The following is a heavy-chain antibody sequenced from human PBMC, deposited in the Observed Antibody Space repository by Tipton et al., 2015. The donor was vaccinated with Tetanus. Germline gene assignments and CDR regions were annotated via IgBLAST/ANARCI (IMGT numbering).Heavy chain of an antibody. Sequence: SLRLSCAASGFTFSSYAVHWVRQAPGKGLEWVAVISYDGSNKYYADSVKGRFTISRDNSKNTLYLQMNSLRAEDTAVYYCARDQDYYDSSGPIGYWGQGTLVTVSS. CDR3: ARDQDYYDSSGPIGY. D-gene: IGHD3-22*01. V-gene: IGHV3-30-3*01. J-gene: IGHJ4*02. CDR1: GFTFSSYA. CDR2: ISYDGSNK.